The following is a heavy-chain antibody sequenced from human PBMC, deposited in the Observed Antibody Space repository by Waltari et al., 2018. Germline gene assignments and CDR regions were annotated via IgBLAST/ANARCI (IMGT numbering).Heavy chain of an antibody. CDR3: ARGVPAAKGWFDT. Sequence: QVRLVESGGGVVLPGTSLRLSCAASGFTFSNYGIHWVRQAPGKGLGWVGVTWFEGTKEEYADSGEGRFTVSRDNSKNTAFLQMKNLRDDDTAVYYCARGVPAAKGWFDTWGQGTRVTASS. D-gene: IGHD2-2*01. J-gene: IGHJ5*02. CDR1: GFTFSNYG. CDR2: TWFEGTKE. V-gene: IGHV3-33*08.